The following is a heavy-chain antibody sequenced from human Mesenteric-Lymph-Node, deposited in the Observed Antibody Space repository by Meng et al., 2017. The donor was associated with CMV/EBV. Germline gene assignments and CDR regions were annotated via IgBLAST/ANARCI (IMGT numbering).Heavy chain of an antibody. V-gene: IGHV3-74*01. Sequence: GGSLRLSCAASGFNFSNHWMHWVRQAPGGGLVWVSHVKGDGTKTDYGDSVKGRFTISRDNANSMLYLQMRSLRAEDTGAYYCARGSSPTDGNWFWGQGALVTVSS. CDR1: GFNFSNHW. D-gene: IGHD5-24*01. J-gene: IGHJ4*02. CDR2: VKGDGTKT. CDR3: ARGSSPTDGNWF.